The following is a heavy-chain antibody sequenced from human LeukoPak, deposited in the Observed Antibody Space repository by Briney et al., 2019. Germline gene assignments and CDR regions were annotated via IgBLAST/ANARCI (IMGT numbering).Heavy chain of an antibody. CDR3: ARDNSVGDIAWWFDP. CDR2: INPTGTAT. J-gene: IGHJ5*02. CDR1: GYTLTELS. D-gene: IGHD1-26*01. V-gene: IGHV1-24*01. Sequence: GASVKVSCKVSGYTLTELSMHWVRQAPGQGLEWVGLINPTGTATLYAQKFQGRITLTRDMSATTDYMELSSLTSEGTAVYYCARDNSVGDIAWWFDPWGQGTLVTVSS.